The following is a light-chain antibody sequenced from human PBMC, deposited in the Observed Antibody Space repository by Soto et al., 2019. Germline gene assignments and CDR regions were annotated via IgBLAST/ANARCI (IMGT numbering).Light chain of an antibody. CDR2: GSS. Sequence: EIVMTQSPATLSVSPGERATLYCRASQSVSSNLAWYQKKPGKAPSLLIYGSSTMATGIPARFSGSGSGTEFTLSIRSRQSVDFAVYYCQQDNNWHPSGTFGKGTKL. CDR1: QSVSSN. V-gene: IGKV3-15*01. J-gene: IGKJ2*01. CDR3: QQDNNWHPSGT.